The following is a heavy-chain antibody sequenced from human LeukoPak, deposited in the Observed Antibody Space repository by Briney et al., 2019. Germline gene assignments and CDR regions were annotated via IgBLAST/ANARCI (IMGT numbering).Heavy chain of an antibody. J-gene: IGHJ6*03. CDR1: GYTFTSYD. D-gene: IGHD6-13*01. V-gene: IGHV1-8*01. CDR2: MNPNSGNT. Sequence: ASVKVSCKASGYTFTSYDINWVRQATGQGLEWMGWMNPNSGNTGYAQKFQGRVTMTRNTSISTAYMELSSLRSEDTAVYYCARIGPSRWYDYYYYMDVWGKGTTVTVSS. CDR3: ARIGPSRWYDYYYYMDV.